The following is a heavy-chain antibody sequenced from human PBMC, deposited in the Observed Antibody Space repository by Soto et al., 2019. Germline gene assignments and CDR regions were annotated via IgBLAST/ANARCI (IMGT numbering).Heavy chain of an antibody. CDR2: INTDGSNT. Sequence: PGGSLRLSCAASGLTFNRYWMHWVRHAPGKGLVWFSHINTDGSNTNYADSVKGRFTISRDNAKSTLFLQMNSLRDEDTAVYYCAREFCSGGNCYTYYFDPWGQGIPVTVYS. CDR3: AREFCSGGNCYTYYFDP. V-gene: IGHV3-74*01. D-gene: IGHD2-15*01. CDR1: GLTFNRYW. J-gene: IGHJ5*02.